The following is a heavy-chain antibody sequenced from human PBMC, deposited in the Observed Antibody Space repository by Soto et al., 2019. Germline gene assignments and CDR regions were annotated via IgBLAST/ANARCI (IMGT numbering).Heavy chain of an antibody. Sequence: PGGSLRLSCAASGFTFSSYWMSWVRQAPGKGLEWVANIKQDGSEKYYVDSVKGRFTISRDNAKNSLYLQMNSLRAEDTAVYYCARDIAARPHLLWYFDLWGRGTLVTVS. CDR3: ARDIAARPHLLWYFDL. CDR1: GFTFSSYW. V-gene: IGHV3-7*01. CDR2: IKQDGSEK. D-gene: IGHD6-6*01. J-gene: IGHJ2*01.